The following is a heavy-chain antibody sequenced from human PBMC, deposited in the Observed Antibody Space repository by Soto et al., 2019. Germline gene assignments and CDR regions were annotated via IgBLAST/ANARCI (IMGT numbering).Heavy chain of an antibody. V-gene: IGHV3-53*01. CDR3: ARRFYGIDV. J-gene: IGHJ6*02. Sequence: GGSLRLSCAASGFTVSRNYMSWVRQAPGKGLEWVSVIYVGGTTYYADSVKGGFTISRDDSTNTLDLQMNSLRAEDTAVYDCARRFYGIDVWGQGTMVTVSS. CDR2: IYVGGTT. CDR1: GFTVSRNY.